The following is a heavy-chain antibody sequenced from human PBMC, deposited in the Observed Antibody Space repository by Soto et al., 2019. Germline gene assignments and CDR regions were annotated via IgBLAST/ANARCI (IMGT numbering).Heavy chain of an antibody. CDR3: ARLVVVAPVANV. CDR1: VGSINYNSYH. V-gene: IGHV4-39*02. J-gene: IGHJ4*02. CDR2: IFYTGTT. Sequence: SETLSLTCSFSVGSINYNSYHWGWIRQPPGQGLEWIGSIFYTGTTFYSPSLESRVTMSVDTSKNSFSLHLTSVTAADTAVYFCARLVVVAPVANVWGQGTLVTVSS. D-gene: IGHD2-2*01.